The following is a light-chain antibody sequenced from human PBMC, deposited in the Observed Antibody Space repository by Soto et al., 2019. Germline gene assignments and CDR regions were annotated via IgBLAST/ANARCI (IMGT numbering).Light chain of an antibody. V-gene: IGLV2-14*01. Sequence: QSALTQPASVSGSPGQSIIISCTGASSDVGGYNYVSWYQQHPGKAPKLLIYEVNNRPSGVSNRFSGSKSGNTASLTLSGLQAEDEADYYCSSYTSSSTWVFGGGTKVTVL. CDR2: EVN. J-gene: IGLJ3*02. CDR1: SSDVGGYNY. CDR3: SSYTSSSTWV.